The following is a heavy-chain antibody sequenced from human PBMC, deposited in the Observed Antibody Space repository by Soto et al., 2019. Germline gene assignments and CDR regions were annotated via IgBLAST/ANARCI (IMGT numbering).Heavy chain of an antibody. CDR1: GDSMSSSNW. CDR3: ARSEATALDY. Sequence: PSETLSLTCTVSGDSMSSSNWWNWVRQPPGKGLEWIGEAHHSGRTNHNPSLKSRVTISVDRSQNHFSLQLTSVTAADTAVYYCARSEATALDYWGQGTLVTVSS. J-gene: IGHJ4*02. V-gene: IGHV4-4*02. CDR2: AHHSGRT.